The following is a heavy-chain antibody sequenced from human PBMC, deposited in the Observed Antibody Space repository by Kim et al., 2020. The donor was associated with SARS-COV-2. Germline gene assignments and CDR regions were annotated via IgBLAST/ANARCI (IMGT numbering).Heavy chain of an antibody. V-gene: IGHV3-11*01. J-gene: IGHJ4*02. CDR3: AGVSLGSNSWYYFDY. D-gene: IGHD6-13*01. Sequence: DTLKDHLTLSSDNAKNSLYLQMNSVRAADTAVYYCAGVSLGSNSWYYFDYWGQGTLVTVSS.